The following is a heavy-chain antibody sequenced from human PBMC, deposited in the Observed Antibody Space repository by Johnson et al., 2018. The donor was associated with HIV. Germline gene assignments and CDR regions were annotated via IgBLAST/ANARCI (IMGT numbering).Heavy chain of an antibody. CDR1: GFTFDDYG. Sequence: VQLVESGGGVVRPGGSLRVSCAASGFTFDDYGMSWVRQAPGKGLEWVSGINWNGGNTGYVDSVKGRFIISRDNAKNSLYLQMNSLRAEDTALYYCAKDEGGGYSQDAFDIWGQGTMVTVSS. J-gene: IGHJ3*02. D-gene: IGHD1-26*01. CDR2: INWNGGNT. CDR3: AKDEGGGYSQDAFDI. V-gene: IGHV3-20*04.